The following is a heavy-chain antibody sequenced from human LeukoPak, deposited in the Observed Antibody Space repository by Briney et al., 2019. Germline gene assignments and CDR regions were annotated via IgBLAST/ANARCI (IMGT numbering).Heavy chain of an antibody. V-gene: IGHV4-59*12. CDR3: ARGRPGSSGWYKRGEAFDI. D-gene: IGHD6-19*01. Sequence: PSETLSLTCTVSGGSISSYYWSWIRQPPGKGLEWIGYIYYSGSTNYNPSLKSRVTISVDTSKNQFSLKLSSVTAADTAVYYCARGRPGSSGWYKRGEAFDIWGQGTMVTVSS. J-gene: IGHJ3*02. CDR1: GGSISSYY. CDR2: IYYSGST.